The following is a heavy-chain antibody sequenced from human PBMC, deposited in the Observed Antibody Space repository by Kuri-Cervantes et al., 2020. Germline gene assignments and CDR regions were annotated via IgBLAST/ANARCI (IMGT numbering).Heavy chain of an antibody. V-gene: IGHV3-7*01. CDR3: AREAPGSSSYVFGY. CDR1: GFTFSSYW. D-gene: IGHD2-15*01. Sequence: GGSLRLSCAASGFTFSSYWMSWVRQAPGKGLEWVANIKQDGSEKYYVDSVKGRFTISRDNTRNSLYLQMNSLRAEDTAVYYCAREAPGSSSYVFGYWGQGTLVTVSS. CDR2: IKQDGSEK. J-gene: IGHJ4*02.